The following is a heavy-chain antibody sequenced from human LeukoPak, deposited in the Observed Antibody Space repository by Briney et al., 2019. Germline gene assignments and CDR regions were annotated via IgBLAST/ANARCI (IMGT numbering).Heavy chain of an antibody. J-gene: IGHJ4*02. V-gene: IGHV4-4*09. CDR2: IHASGPT. CDR3: ARHDAGIAARPFDN. CDR1: GGSISTYY. D-gene: IGHD6-6*01. Sequence: SETLSLTCTVSGGSISTYYWSWIWRPPGKGLEWIAYIHASGPTNYNPSLKSRITISVDTSKNQFSLKLSSVTAADTAVYYCARHDAGIAARPFDNWGQGTLVTVSS.